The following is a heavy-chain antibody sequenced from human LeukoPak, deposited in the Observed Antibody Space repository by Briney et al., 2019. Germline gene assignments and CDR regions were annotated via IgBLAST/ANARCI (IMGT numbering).Heavy chain of an antibody. CDR3: ARRGAVAGTFDY. V-gene: IGHV3-74*01. D-gene: IGHD6-19*01. CDR2: INSDGSST. CDR1: RFTFSSYW. J-gene: IGHJ4*02. Sequence: GGSPRLSCAASRFTFSSYWMHWVRQAPGKGLVWVSRINSDGSSTTYADSVKGRFTISRDNAKNTLYLQMNSLRAEDTAVYYRARRGAVAGTFDYWGQGTLVTVSS.